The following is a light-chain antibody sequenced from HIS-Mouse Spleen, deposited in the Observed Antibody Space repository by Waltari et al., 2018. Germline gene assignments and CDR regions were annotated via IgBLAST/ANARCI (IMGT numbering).Light chain of an antibody. CDR1: SSDLGGYNY. V-gene: IGLV2-14*03. J-gene: IGLJ3*02. Sequence: QSALTQPASVSGSPGQSITISCTGTSSDLGGYNYVPWYQQHPGKAPKLMIYDVSTRPSGVSNRFSGSKSGNTASLTISGLQAEDEADYYCSSYTSSSTRVFGGGTKLTVL. CDR3: SSYTSSSTRV. CDR2: DVS.